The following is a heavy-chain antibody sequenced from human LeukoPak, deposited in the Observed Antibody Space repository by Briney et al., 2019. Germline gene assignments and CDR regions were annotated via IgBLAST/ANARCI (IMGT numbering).Heavy chain of an antibody. CDR2: ISAYNGNT. D-gene: IGHD1-20*01. J-gene: IGHJ6*03. V-gene: IGHV1-18*01. CDR1: GYTFTSYG. Sequence: ASVKVSCKASGYTFTSYGISWVRQAPGQGLEWMGWISAYNGNTNYAQKLQGRVTMTTDTSTSTAYMELRSLRSDDTAVYYCARGRITGTTDKYYYMDVWGKGTTVTVSS. CDR3: ARGRITGTTDKYYYMDV.